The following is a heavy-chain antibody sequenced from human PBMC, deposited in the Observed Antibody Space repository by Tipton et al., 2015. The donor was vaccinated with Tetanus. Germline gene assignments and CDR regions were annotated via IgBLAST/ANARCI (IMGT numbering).Heavy chain of an antibody. D-gene: IGHD1-7*01. Sequence: RSLRLSCAASGFTFSNYGMHWVRQAPGKGLEWVAVIWHDGSNKYYVDSVKGRFTISRDNSKNTLYLQLNSLRAEDTAVYCCGRALGSGTTVASGHWGQGSLVTVSS. CDR2: IWHDGSNK. J-gene: IGHJ4*02. CDR1: GFTFSNYG. V-gene: IGHV3-33*01. CDR3: GRALGSGTTVASGH.